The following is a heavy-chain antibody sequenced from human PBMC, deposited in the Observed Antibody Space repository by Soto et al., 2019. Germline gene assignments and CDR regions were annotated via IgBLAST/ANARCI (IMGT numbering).Heavy chain of an antibody. J-gene: IGHJ4*02. Sequence: EVQLVESGGGLVQPGRSLRLSCAASGLTFSSYWMRWVRQAPGKGLEWVANIKQDGSEKYYVDSVKGRFTISRDNAKNSLYLQMNSLRAEDTAVYYCARWAPAMVSFDYWGQGTLVTVSS. CDR2: IKQDGSEK. CDR3: ARWAPAMVSFDY. D-gene: IGHD5-18*01. V-gene: IGHV3-7*01. CDR1: GLTFSSYW.